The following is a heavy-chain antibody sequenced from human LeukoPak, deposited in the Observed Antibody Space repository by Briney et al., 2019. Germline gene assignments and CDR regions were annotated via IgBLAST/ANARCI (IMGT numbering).Heavy chain of an antibody. Sequence: ASVKVSCKASGYTFTGYYMHWVRQAPGQGPEWMGWINPNSGGTNYAQKFQGRVTMTRDTSISTAYMELSRLRSDDTAVYYCARDLSRIVVVVAATFPLGYWGQGTLVTVSS. J-gene: IGHJ4*02. CDR3: ARDLSRIVVVVAATFPLGY. V-gene: IGHV1-2*02. D-gene: IGHD2-15*01. CDR2: INPNSGGT. CDR1: GYTFTGYY.